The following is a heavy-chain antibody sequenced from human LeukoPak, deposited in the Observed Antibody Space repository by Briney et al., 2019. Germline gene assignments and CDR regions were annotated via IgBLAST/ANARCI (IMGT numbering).Heavy chain of an antibody. CDR1: GFTFSSYA. J-gene: IGHJ5*02. D-gene: IGHD2-2*02. CDR3: AKGAPIVVVPAAISGWFDP. Sequence: GGSLRLSCAASGFTFSSYAMSWVRQAPRKGLEWVSAISGSGGSTYYADSVKGRFTISRDNSKNTLYLQMNSLRAEDTAVYYCAKGAPIVVVPAAISGWFDPWGQGTLVTVSS. V-gene: IGHV3-23*01. CDR2: ISGSGGST.